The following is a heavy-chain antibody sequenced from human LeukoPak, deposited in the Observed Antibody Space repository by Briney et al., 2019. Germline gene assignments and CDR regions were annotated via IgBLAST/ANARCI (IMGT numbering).Heavy chain of an antibody. CDR1: GYTFTSYG. J-gene: IGHJ4*02. Sequence: ASVKVSCKASGYTFTSYGISWVRQAPGQGLEWMGWISAYNGNTNYAQKLQGRVTMTTDTSTSTAYMELRSLRSDDTAVYYCARDPGQGYSSSWWAKDNYFDYWGQGTLVTVSS. CDR2: ISAYNGNT. CDR3: ARDPGQGYSSSWWAKDNYFDY. V-gene: IGHV1-18*01. D-gene: IGHD6-13*01.